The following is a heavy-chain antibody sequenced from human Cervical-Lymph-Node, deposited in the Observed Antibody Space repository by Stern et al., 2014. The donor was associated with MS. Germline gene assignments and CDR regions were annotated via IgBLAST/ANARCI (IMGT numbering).Heavy chain of an antibody. CDR1: GYTFTSYG. Sequence: QVQLVQSGAEVKKPGASVKVSCKASGYTFTSYGISWVRQAPGQGLEWMGRISAYNGNTNYAPKFQGIVIMTTDTSTSTAYMELRSLRSDDTAVYYCARDSGYSSSWYPWYFDYWGQGTLVTVSS. J-gene: IGHJ4*02. D-gene: IGHD6-13*01. V-gene: IGHV1-18*01. CDR2: ISAYNGNT. CDR3: ARDSGYSSSWYPWYFDY.